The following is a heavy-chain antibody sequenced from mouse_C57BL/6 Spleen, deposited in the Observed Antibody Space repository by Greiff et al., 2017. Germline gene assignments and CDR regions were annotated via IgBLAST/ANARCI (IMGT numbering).Heavy chain of an antibody. V-gene: IGHV5-17*01. CDR2: ISSGSSTI. CDR3: ARRDGYYGTLAMDY. J-gene: IGHJ4*01. CDR1: GFTFSDYG. Sequence: EVQLVESGGGLVKPGGSLKLSCAASGFTFSDYGMHWVRQAPEKGLEWVAYISSGSSTIYYADTVKGRFTISRDNAKNTLFLQMTSLRSEDTAMYYCARRDGYYGTLAMDYWGQGTSVTVSS. D-gene: IGHD2-3*01.